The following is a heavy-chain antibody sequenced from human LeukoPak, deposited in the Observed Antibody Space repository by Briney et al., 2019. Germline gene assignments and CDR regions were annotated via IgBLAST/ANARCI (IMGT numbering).Heavy chain of an antibody. Sequence: PGGSLRLSCRASGFSLSDFWMHWVRQAPGEGLMWVSRINRDGRSAGYADFVKGRFTISRDNSKNTLAMQMDSLTVEDTGVYYCARGKRGFVDPYSYFDYWGQGVLVTVSS. CDR3: ARGKRGFVDPYSYFDY. CDR1: GFSLSDFW. D-gene: IGHD3-16*01. J-gene: IGHJ4*02. V-gene: IGHV3-74*01. CDR2: INRDGRSA.